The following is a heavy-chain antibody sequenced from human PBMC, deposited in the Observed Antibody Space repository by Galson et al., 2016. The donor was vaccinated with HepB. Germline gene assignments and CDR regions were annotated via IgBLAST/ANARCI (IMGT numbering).Heavy chain of an antibody. CDR1: GYTFTNYG. V-gene: IGHV1-18*04. J-gene: IGHJ6*02. CDR3: ARSSSTNRGPDV. CDR2: MSAYNGDI. D-gene: IGHD2-2*01. Sequence: SVKVSCKASGYTFTNYGFHWVRQAPGQGLEWMAWMSAYNGDIHLAQNVQGRVSVTTDTSTSTDYMEVRSLEPDETAVYYCARSSSTNRGPDVWGQGTTVTVSS.